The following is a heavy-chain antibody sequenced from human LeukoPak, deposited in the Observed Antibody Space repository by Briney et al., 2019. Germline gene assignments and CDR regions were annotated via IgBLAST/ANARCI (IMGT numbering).Heavy chain of an antibody. V-gene: IGHV5-51*01. CDR2: IYPGDSGS. D-gene: IGHD1-20*01. J-gene: IGHJ4*02. CDR3: ARLGITGTTLSYFDY. Sequence: GESLKISCKGSGYSFTNYWIGWVRQMPGKGLQWMGLIYPGDSGSKYSPSFQGQVTMSADKSINTAYLQWSSLKAPDTAMYYCARLGITGTTLSYFDYWGQGTLVTVSS. CDR1: GYSFTNYW.